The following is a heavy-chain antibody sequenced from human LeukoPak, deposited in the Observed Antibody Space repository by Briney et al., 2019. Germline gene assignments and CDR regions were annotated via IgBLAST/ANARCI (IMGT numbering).Heavy chain of an antibody. CDR2: ISSSGSTI. V-gene: IGHV3-11*01. D-gene: IGHD3-22*01. CDR1: GFTFSDYY. J-gene: IGHJ6*02. Sequence: GGSLRLSCAASGFTFSDYYMSWIRQAPGKGLEGVSYISSSGSTIYYADSVKGRFTISRDNAKNSLYLQMNSLRAEDTAVYYCARGSPRNYYDSSGYYIYYYYGMDVWGQGTTVTVSS. CDR3: ARGSPRNYYDSSGYYIYYYYGMDV.